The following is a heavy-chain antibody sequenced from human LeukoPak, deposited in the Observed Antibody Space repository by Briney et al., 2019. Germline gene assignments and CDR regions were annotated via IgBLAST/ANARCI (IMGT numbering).Heavy chain of an antibody. J-gene: IGHJ4*02. Sequence: PGGSLRLSCAASGFSFSSHWMYWVRQPPEKGLVWVSRIKTDGSITTYADSVRGRFTISRDNAKNTLYLQMNSLRAEDTAVYYFARGGRDIAALDYWGQGTLATVSS. CDR3: ARGGRDIAALDY. V-gene: IGHV3-74*01. D-gene: IGHD6-6*01. CDR1: GFSFSSHW. CDR2: IKTDGSIT.